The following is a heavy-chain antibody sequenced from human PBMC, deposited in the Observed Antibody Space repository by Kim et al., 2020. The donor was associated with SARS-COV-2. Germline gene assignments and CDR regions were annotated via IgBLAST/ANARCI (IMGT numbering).Heavy chain of an antibody. CDR3: ARGVPLRYFDWPHDWVY. CDR1: GYTFTSYA. J-gene: IGHJ4*02. Sequence: ASVKVSCKASGYTFTSYAMHWVRQAPGQRLEWMGWINAGNGNTKYSQKFQGRVTITRDTSASTAYMELSSLRSEDTAVYYCARGVPLRYFDWPHDWVYWGQGTLVTVSS. D-gene: IGHD3-9*01. CDR2: INAGNGNT. V-gene: IGHV1-3*01.